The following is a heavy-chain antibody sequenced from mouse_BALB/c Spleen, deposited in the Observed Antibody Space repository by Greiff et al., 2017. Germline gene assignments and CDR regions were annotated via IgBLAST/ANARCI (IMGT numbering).Heavy chain of an antibody. D-gene: IGHD2-14*01. J-gene: IGHJ1*01. CDR2: IYPGNSDT. V-gene: IGHV1-5*01. CDR3: TRLGAYYRYDGGFDV. CDR1: GYTFTSYW. Sequence: VQLQQSGTVLARPGASAKMSCKASGYTFTSYWMHWVKQRPGQGLEWIGAIYPGNSDTSYNQKFKGKAKLTAVTSTSTAYMELSSLTNEDSAVYYCTRLGAYYRYDGGFDVWGAGTTVTVSS.